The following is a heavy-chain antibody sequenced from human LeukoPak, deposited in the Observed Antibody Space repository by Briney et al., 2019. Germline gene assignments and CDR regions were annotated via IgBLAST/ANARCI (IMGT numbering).Heavy chain of an antibody. D-gene: IGHD2-15*01. V-gene: IGHV4-59*08. J-gene: IGHJ3*02. CDR2: TYYSGST. CDR1: GGSISSYY. CDR3: ARRMKLAAKGDAFDI. Sequence: SETLSLTCTVSGGSISSYYWNWIRQPPGKGLEWIGFTYYSGSTNYNPSLKSRVTISVDASRSHFSLKLNSVTAADTAVYYCARRMKLAAKGDAFDIWGQGTMVTVSS.